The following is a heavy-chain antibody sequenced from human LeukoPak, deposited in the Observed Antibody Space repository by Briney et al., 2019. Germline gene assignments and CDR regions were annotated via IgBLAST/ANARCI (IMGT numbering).Heavy chain of an antibody. D-gene: IGHD3-16*02. V-gene: IGHV1-8*02. CDR2: MNPNSGNT. Sequence: ASVKVSCKASGYTFTSYDINWVRQATGQGLEGMGWMNPNSGNTGYAQKFQGRVTMTRNTSISTAYMELSSLRSEDTAVYYCARGGGPYDYVWGSYRYTESYYYGMDVWGQGTTVTVSS. J-gene: IGHJ6*02. CDR1: GYTFTSYD. CDR3: ARGGGPYDYVWGSYRYTESYYYGMDV.